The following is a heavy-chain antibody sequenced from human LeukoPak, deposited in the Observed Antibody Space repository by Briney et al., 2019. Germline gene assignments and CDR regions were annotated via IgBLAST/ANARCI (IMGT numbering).Heavy chain of an antibody. CDR3: ARQGSYDNSGYSFDY. Sequence: GESLKISCKASGYSLINHWIGWVPQMPGKGLDWMGIIYPGNADATYSPSFQGQVTISADKSTTTVYLQWSSLKASDTAMYYCARQGSYDNSGYSFDYWGQGTLVTVSS. D-gene: IGHD3-22*01. CDR1: GYSLINHW. CDR2: IYPGNADA. V-gene: IGHV5-51*01. J-gene: IGHJ4*02.